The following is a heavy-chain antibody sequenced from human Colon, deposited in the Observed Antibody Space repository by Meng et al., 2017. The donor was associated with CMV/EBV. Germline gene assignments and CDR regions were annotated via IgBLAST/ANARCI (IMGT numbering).Heavy chain of an antibody. CDR2: MSYDGKKK. CDR1: GPSGPMFSKYA. CDR3: ARPRGTYYYGSGMDV. V-gene: IGHV3-30*04. Sequence: GESLKISCAASGPSGPMFSKYAMHWVRQAPGKGLEWVALMSYDGKKKYYADSVQGRFTISRDISENTLYLEMNSLRPEDTGVYYCARPRGTYYYGSGMDVWGQGTTVTVSS. J-gene: IGHJ6*02. D-gene: IGHD3-10*01.